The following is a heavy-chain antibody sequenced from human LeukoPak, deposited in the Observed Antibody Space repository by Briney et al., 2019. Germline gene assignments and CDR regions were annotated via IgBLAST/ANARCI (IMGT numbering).Heavy chain of an antibody. D-gene: IGHD4-11*01. Sequence: SGPTLVKPPQTLTLTCTFSGFSLSTSGVGVGWIRQPPGKALEWLALIYWDDDKRYSPSLKSRLTITKDTSKNQVVLTMTNMDPVDTATYYYAHRRVRDDYLGPPNYGMDVWGQGTTVTVSS. CDR2: IYWDDDK. CDR3: AHRRVRDDYLGPPNYGMDV. CDR1: GFSLSTSGVG. V-gene: IGHV2-5*02. J-gene: IGHJ6*02.